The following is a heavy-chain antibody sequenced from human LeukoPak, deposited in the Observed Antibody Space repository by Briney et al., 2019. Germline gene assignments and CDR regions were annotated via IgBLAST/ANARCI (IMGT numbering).Heavy chain of an antibody. Sequence: ASVKVSCKASGYTFTSYYMHWVRQAPGQGLEWMGIINPSGGSTSYAQKFQGRVTMTRDTSTSTVYMELSSLRSEDTAAYYCARRGDPRLMVYANSYGMDVWGQGTTVTVSS. D-gene: IGHD2-8*01. J-gene: IGHJ6*02. CDR2: INPSGGST. CDR3: ARRGDPRLMVYANSYGMDV. CDR1: GYTFTSYY. V-gene: IGHV1-46*01.